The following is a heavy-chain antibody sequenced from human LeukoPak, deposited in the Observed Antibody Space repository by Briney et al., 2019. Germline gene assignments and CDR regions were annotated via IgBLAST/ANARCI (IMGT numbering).Heavy chain of an antibody. V-gene: IGHV1-2*02. D-gene: IGHD3-22*01. CDR3: ARYPYDSSARGNP. CDR1: GYTFTGYY. CDR2: INPNSGGT. Sequence: ASVKVSRKASGYTFTGYYMHWVRQAPGQGLEWMGWINPNSGGTNYAQKFQGRVTMTRDTSISTAYMELSRLRSDDTAVYYCARYPYDSSARGNPWGQGTLVTVSS. J-gene: IGHJ5*02.